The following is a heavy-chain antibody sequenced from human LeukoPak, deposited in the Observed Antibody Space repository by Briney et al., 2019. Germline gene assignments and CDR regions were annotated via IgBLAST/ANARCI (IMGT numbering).Heavy chain of an antibody. V-gene: IGHV1-69*05. Sequence: GSSVKVSCKASGGTLSSYAISWVRQAPGQGLEWMGGIIPMSGTANYAQKFQGRVTITTDEPTSTVYFELNNLRSGDTAVYYCAREGDTAMVGAFDIWGQGTMVTVSS. CDR2: IIPMSGTA. D-gene: IGHD5-18*01. CDR3: AREGDTAMVGAFDI. CDR1: GGTLSSYA. J-gene: IGHJ3*02.